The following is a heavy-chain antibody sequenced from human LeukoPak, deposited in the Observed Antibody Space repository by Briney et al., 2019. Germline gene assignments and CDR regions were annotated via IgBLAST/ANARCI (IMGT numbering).Heavy chain of an antibody. J-gene: IGHJ6*01. Sequence: GGSLRLSCAASGFGFGQYEMNWVRQAPGKGLEWIAYISVRAGTIYYGDSAEGRFTISRDDAKNSLYLQMNSLRVEDTAVYYCARTYGDYDYYYGMDVWGQGTTVTVSS. V-gene: IGHV3-48*03. CDR3: ARTYGDYDYYYGMDV. CDR2: ISVRAGTI. CDR1: GFGFGQYE. D-gene: IGHD4-17*01.